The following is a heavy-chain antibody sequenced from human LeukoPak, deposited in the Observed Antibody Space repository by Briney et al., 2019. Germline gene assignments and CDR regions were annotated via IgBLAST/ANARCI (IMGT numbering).Heavy chain of an antibody. J-gene: IGHJ4*02. CDR1: GFTFSSYG. CDR3: ARDYTIACPGD. V-gene: IGHV3-33*01. Sequence: GGSLRLSCAASGFTFSSYGFHWVRQAPGKGLEWVAVIWYDGSKKYYSDSVKGRFTISRDNSQNTLYLQMNSLRAEDTAVYFCARDYTIACPGDWGQGTLVTVSS. CDR2: IWYDGSKK. D-gene: IGHD3-10*02.